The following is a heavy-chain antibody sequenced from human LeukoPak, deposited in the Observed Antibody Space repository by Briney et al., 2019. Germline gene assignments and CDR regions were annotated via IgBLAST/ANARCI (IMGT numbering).Heavy chain of an antibody. V-gene: IGHV4-59*11. J-gene: IGHJ4*02. CDR3: ASSTTIQQVDY. D-gene: IGHD5/OR15-5a*01. Sequence: SETLSPTSTVSGASTISHYCNWFGQSPGNRLEWIGYIYSSGSTQYSPSVKSRVTISMNTSKNQFSLRLTSVTAAATDVYYCASSTTIQQVDYWGQGTQVTVSS. CDR1: GASTISHY. CDR2: IYSSGST.